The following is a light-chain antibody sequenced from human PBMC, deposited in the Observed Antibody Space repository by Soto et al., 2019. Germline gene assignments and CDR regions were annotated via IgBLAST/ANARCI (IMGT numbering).Light chain of an antibody. CDR3: QQYKSFSLT. CDR2: KAS. V-gene: IGKV1-5*03. J-gene: IGKJ4*01. CDR1: QSISSW. Sequence: DIQMTQSPSTLSASVGDRVTITCRASQSISSWLAWYQQKPGKAPKLPIYKASSLESGVTSRFSGSGSGTEFTLTISSLQPDDFAIYYCQQYKSFSLTFGGGTKVEIK.